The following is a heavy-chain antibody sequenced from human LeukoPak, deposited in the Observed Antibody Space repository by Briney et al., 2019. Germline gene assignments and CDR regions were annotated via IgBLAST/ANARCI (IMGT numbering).Heavy chain of an antibody. CDR3: ARDSDWILFDY. CDR1: GFTFNTYW. J-gene: IGHJ4*02. CDR2: VNREGTTT. V-gene: IGHV3-74*03. Sequence: GGSLRLSCAASGFTFNTYWMHWVRQAPGKGLVWVARVNREGTTTAYADSVKGRFIISRDNSKNTLYLQMNNLRAEDTAVYCCARDSDWILFDYWGQGTPVTVSS. D-gene: IGHD2-2*03.